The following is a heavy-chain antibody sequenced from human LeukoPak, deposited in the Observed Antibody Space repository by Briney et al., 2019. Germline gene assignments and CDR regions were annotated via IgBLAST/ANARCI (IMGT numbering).Heavy chain of an antibody. Sequence: PSETLSLTCTVSGGSISSSTYYWGWIRQPPGKGLEWIGSIYYSGSTYYNPSLKSRVTISVDTSKNQFSLKLSSVTAADTAVYYCARRARGAKSGSGAFDIWGQGTMVTVSS. J-gene: IGHJ3*02. CDR2: IYYSGST. D-gene: IGHD3-10*01. CDR3: ARRARGAKSGSGAFDI. CDR1: GGSISSSTYY. V-gene: IGHV4-39*01.